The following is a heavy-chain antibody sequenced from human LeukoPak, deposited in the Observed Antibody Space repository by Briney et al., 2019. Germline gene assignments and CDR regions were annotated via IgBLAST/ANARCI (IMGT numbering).Heavy chain of an antibody. D-gene: IGHD1-26*01. Sequence: GGSLRLSCAASGFTFSSYAMNWVRQAPGKGLEWVSAISAGGDTPYYADSAKGRFTISRDNSKNTVYLQMNSLRAGDTAVYYCARVQYVGGYDGTADYWGQGTLVTVSS. CDR1: GFTFSSYA. CDR2: ISAGGDTP. V-gene: IGHV3-23*01. CDR3: ARVQYVGGYDGTADY. J-gene: IGHJ4*02.